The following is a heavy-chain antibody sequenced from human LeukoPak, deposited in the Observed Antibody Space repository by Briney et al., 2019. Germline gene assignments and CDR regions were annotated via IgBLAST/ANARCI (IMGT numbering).Heavy chain of an antibody. CDR2: INPNSGGT. Sequence: GASVKVSCKASGYTFTGYYMHWVRQAPGQGLEWMGRINPNSGGTNYAQKFQGRVTMTRDTSISTAYMELSRLRSDDTAVYYCASYCSGGSCYSRSFDYWGQGTPVTLSS. CDR3: ASYCSGGSCYSRSFDY. D-gene: IGHD2-15*01. CDR1: GYTFTGYY. J-gene: IGHJ4*02. V-gene: IGHV1-2*06.